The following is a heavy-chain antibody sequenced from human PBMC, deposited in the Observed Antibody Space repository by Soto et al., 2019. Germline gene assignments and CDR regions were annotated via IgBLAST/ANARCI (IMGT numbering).Heavy chain of an antibody. CDR3: AKGGRGGYDYIDY. D-gene: IGHD5-12*01. CDR2: ISYDGTNK. J-gene: IGHJ4*02. Sequence: QVQLVESGGGVVQPGRSLRLSCAASGFTFSSSGLHWVRQAPGKGLEWVAVISYDGTNKYYADSGKGRFTISSDNSKNTLYLQMNSMRAADTAVYYCAKGGRGGYDYIDYWGQGTLVTVSS. CDR1: GFTFSSSG. V-gene: IGHV3-30*18.